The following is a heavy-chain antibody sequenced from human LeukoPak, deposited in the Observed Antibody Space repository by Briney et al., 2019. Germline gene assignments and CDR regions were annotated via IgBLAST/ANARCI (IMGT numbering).Heavy chain of an antibody. V-gene: IGHV3-64*01. J-gene: IGHJ4*02. CDR2: ISGNGVST. Sequence: GGSLRLSCAASGFTFSSYAMHWVRQAPGKGLEYVSAISGNGVSTDYANSVKGRFTISRDNAKNSLYLQMNSLRAEDTAVYYCARDLGYWGQGTLVTVSS. D-gene: IGHD3-16*01. CDR1: GFTFSSYA. CDR3: ARDLGY.